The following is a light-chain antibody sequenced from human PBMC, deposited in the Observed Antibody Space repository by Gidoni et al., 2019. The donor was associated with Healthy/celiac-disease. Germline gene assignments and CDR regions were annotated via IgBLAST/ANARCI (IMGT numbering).Light chain of an antibody. V-gene: IGLV3-19*01. CDR2: GKN. J-gene: IGLJ2*01. Sequence: SSELTQDPAVSVALGQTVRITCQGGSLRSYYASWYQQKPGQAPVLVIYGKNNRPSGIPDRFSGSSSGNTASLTITGAQAEDEADYYCNSRDSSGNPPVVFGGGTKLTVL. CDR1: SLRSYY. CDR3: NSRDSSGNPPVV.